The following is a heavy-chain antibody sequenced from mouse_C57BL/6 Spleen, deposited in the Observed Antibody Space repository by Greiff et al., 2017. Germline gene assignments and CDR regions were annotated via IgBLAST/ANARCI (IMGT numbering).Heavy chain of an antibody. CDR2: IYPGDGDT. CDR1: GYAFSSSW. Sequence: QVQLQQSGPELVKPGASVKISCKASGYAFSSSWMNWVKQRPGKGLEWIGRIYPGDGDTNYNGKFKGKATLTADKSSSTAYMQLSSLTSEDSAVYFSARPPDAYYPDYYAMDYWGQGTSVTVSS. V-gene: IGHV1-82*01. D-gene: IGHD2-3*01. CDR3: ARPPDAYYPDYYAMDY. J-gene: IGHJ4*01.